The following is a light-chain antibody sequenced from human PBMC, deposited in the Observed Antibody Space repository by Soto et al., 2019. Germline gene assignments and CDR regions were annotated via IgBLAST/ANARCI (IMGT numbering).Light chain of an antibody. CDR3: QQSRSFPNT. CDR2: AAS. J-gene: IGKJ2*01. Sequence: DIQMTQSPSSLSASVGDRVTITCRASQSVGNYLNWYQQKPGKAPKLLIYAASSLLSGVPSRFSGSASGTAFTLTISSLQPEECATYDCQQSRSFPNTFGHRTNLEIK. CDR1: QSVGNY. V-gene: IGKV1-39*01.